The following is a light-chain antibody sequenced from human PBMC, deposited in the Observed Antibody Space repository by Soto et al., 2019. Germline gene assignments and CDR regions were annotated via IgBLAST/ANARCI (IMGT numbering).Light chain of an antibody. CDR2: WAS. CDR1: QSVLYNSDNKNY. CDR3: QQYYTTLT. J-gene: IGKJ3*01. V-gene: IGKV4-1*01. Sequence: DIVMTQSPDSLAVSLGERATINCKSSQSVLYNSDNKNYLAWYQQKPGQPPKLLIYWASTRDSGVPDRFSGSGSGADFTLTISSLQAEDVAVYYCQQYYTTLTFGPGTKLDLK.